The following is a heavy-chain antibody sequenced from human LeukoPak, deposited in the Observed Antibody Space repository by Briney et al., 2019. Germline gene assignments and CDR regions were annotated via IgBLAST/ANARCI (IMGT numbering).Heavy chain of an antibody. V-gene: IGHV1-69*13. CDR1: GGTFSSYA. D-gene: IGHD3-22*01. Sequence: SVKVSCKASGGTFSSYAISWVRQAPGQGLEWMGGIIPIFGTANYAQKFQGRVTIAADESTSTAYMELSSLRSEDTAVYYCARDFYDSSGYPTHAFDIWGQGTMVTVSS. J-gene: IGHJ3*02. CDR2: IIPIFGTA. CDR3: ARDFYDSSGYPTHAFDI.